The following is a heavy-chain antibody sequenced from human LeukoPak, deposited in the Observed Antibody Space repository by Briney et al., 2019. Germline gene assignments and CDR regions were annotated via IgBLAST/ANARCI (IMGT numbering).Heavy chain of an antibody. CDR1: RGSISRGGYY. Sequence: SETLSLTCTFSRGSISRGGYYWSWIRQHPGKGLEWIGYIYYSGSTYYNPSLKSRVTKSVDTSTNQFSLKLGPVTAADTAVYYGARVNGDCLAYWGQRTLVTVSS. CDR3: ARVNGDCLAY. J-gene: IGHJ4*02. D-gene: IGHD2-21*02. CDR2: IYYSGST. V-gene: IGHV4-31*03.